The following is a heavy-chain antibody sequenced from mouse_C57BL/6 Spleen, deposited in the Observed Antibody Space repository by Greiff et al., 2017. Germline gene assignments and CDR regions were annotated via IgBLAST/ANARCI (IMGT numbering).Heavy chain of an antibody. D-gene: IGHD6-1*01. CDR3: ARGQLAGAGGY. J-gene: IGHJ2*01. CDR1: GYTFTDYN. CDR2: INPNNGGT. Sequence: EVQLQESGPELVKPGASVKMSCKASGYTFTDYNMHWVKQSHGKSLEWIGYINPNNGGTSYNQKFKGKATLTVNKSSSTAYMELRSLTSEDAAVYCCARGQLAGAGGYWGQGTTLTVSS. V-gene: IGHV1-22*01.